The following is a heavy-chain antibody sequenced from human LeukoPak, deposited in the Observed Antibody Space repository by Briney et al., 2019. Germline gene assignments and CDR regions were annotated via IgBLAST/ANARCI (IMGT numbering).Heavy chain of an antibody. Sequence: GGSLRLSCAASGFTFSSYSMSWVRQAPGKGLEWVSIISSGGDPYYADSVKGRFTISRDNSRNTLYLQMSSLRAEDTAVYYCAKGGRAVAGPDYWGQGTLVTVSS. CDR3: AKGGRAVAGPDY. J-gene: IGHJ4*02. V-gene: IGHV3-23*01. CDR1: GFTFSSYS. CDR2: ISSGGDP. D-gene: IGHD6-19*01.